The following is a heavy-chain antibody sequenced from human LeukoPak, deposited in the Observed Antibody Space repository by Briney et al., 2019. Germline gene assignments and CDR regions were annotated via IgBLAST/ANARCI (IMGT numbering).Heavy chain of an antibody. CDR3: ARVRYYCDSSGYYFDAFNI. V-gene: IGHV1-18*01. J-gene: IGHJ3*02. Sequence: ASVTVSCTASGYTFTSYGISWVRQAPGQGLEWMGWISASNGNTNYAQKLQGRVTMTTDTSRSTAYMELRSLRSDDTAVYYCARVRYYCDSSGYYFDAFNIWGQGTMVTVSS. CDR1: GYTFTSYG. D-gene: IGHD3-22*01. CDR2: ISASNGNT.